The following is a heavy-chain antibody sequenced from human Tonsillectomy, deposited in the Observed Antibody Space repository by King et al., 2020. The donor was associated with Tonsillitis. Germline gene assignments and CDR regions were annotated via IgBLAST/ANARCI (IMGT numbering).Heavy chain of an antibody. CDR1: GFPFSYYG. V-gene: IGHV3-30*02. CDR2: IQGDSSDI. D-gene: IGHD3-10*01. CDR3: AKDYKGDYINF. Sequence: VQLVESGGGVVQPGGSLRLSCVASGFPFSYYGMHWVRQAPGMGLDWVAFIQGDSSDIFYGDSVKGRFTISRDNSKNTVYLQMNSLRVDDTAVYFCAKDYKGDYINFWGQGILVTVSS. J-gene: IGHJ4*02.